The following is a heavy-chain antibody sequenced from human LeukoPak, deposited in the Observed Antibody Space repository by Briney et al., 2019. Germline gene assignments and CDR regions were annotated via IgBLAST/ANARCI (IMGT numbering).Heavy chain of an antibody. D-gene: IGHD3-10*01. CDR2: ISGSGGST. CDR3: AKGIFGSGSGDY. J-gene: IGHJ4*02. V-gene: IGHV3-23*01. Sequence: GSLRLSCAASGFTFSSHAMSWVRQAPGKGLEWVSAISGSGGSTYYADSVKGRFTISRDNSKNTLYLQMNSLRAEDTAVYYCAKGIFGSGSGDYWGQGTLVTVSS. CDR1: GFTFSSHA.